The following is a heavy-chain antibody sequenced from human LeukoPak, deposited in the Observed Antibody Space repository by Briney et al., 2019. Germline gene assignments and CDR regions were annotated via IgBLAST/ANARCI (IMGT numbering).Heavy chain of an antibody. CDR1: GGAISSNYDQ. CDR3: ATRETGDFQH. V-gene: IGHV4-39*01. Sequence: SETLSLTCAVSGGAISSNYDQWVWVRQPPGKGLEWIGSVYYSGSSYNSPSLKTRVTISFDTSKNQFSLKLTSVTAADAAMYYCATRETGDFQHWGQGTQVTVSS. J-gene: IGHJ1*01. D-gene: IGHD5-24*01. CDR2: VYYSGSS.